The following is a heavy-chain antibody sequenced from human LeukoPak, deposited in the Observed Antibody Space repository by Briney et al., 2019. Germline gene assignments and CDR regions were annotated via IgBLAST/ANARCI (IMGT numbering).Heavy chain of an antibody. J-gene: IGHJ3*02. Sequence: PSETLSLTCTVPGGSISSSSYYWGWIRHPPGKGLEWMGSIYYSGSTYYNPSLKSRVTISVDTSKNQFSLKLSSVTAADTAVYYCARVLLWFGDSSGAFDIWGQGTMVTVSS. V-gene: IGHV4-39*07. D-gene: IGHD3-10*01. CDR2: IYYSGST. CDR1: GGSISSSSYY. CDR3: ARVLLWFGDSSGAFDI.